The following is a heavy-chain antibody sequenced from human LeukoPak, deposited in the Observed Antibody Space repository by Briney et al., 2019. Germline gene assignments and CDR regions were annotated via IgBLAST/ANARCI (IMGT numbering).Heavy chain of an antibody. Sequence: PSETLSLTCTVSGGSISSYYWSWIRQPPGKGLEWIGYIYYSGSTNYNPSLKSRVTISVDTSKNQFSLKLSSVTAADTAVYYCARDRVAAGGNWFDPWGQGTLVTVSS. CDR1: GGSISSYY. CDR2: IYYSGST. J-gene: IGHJ5*02. D-gene: IGHD6-13*01. V-gene: IGHV4-59*01. CDR3: ARDRVAAGGNWFDP.